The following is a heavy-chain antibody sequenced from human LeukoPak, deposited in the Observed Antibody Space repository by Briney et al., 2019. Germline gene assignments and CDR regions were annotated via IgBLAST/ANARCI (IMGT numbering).Heavy chain of an antibody. J-gene: IGHJ4*02. CDR3: ARDNTVPYFAY. CDR1: GFTFSNYE. CDR2: ISSVGSTI. V-gene: IGHV3-48*03. D-gene: IGHD4-11*01. Sequence: GGSLRLSCAASGFTFSNYEMNWVRQAPGKGLEWLSYISSVGSTIYYADSVRGRFTISRDNAKNSLYLQMNSLRAEDTAVYYCARDNTVPYFAYWGQGTLVNVSS.